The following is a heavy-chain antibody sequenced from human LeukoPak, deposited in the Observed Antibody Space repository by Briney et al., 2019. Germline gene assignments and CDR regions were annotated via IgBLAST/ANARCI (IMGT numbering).Heavy chain of an antibody. D-gene: IGHD1-26*01. V-gene: IGHV3-23*01. CDR2: ISGSGGST. Sequence: GGSLRLSCAASGFPFSSYPMSWVRQAPGKGLEWVTAISGSGGSTYYADSVKGRFTISRDNSKNTLYLQMNSLRAEDTAVYYCATQRSYYEYYCDYWGQGTLVTVSS. J-gene: IGHJ4*02. CDR3: ATQRSYYEYYCDY. CDR1: GFPFSSYP.